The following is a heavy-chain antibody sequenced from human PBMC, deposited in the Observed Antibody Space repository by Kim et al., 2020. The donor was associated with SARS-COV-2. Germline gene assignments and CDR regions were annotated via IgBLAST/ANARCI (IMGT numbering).Heavy chain of an antibody. Sequence: SETLSLTCTVSGGSISSGDYYWSWIRQPPGKGLEWIGYIYYSGSTYYNPSLKSRVTISVDTSKNQFSLKLSSVTAADTAVYYCARWGGGGGYSYGYTGRTRPPAAFDIWGQGTMVTVSS. CDR3: ARWGGGGGYSYGYTGRTRPPAAFDI. J-gene: IGHJ3*02. CDR1: GGSISSGDYY. V-gene: IGHV4-30-4*01. D-gene: IGHD5-18*01. CDR2: IYYSGST.